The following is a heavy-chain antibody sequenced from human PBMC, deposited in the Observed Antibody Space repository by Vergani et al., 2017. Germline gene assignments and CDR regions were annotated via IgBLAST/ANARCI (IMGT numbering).Heavy chain of an antibody. CDR2: IYYSGST. J-gene: IGHJ4*02. CDR1: GGSISSYY. D-gene: IGHD5-18*01. V-gene: IGHV4-59*01. Sequence: QVQLQESGPGLVKPSQTLSLTCTVSGGSISSYYWSWIRQPPGKGLEWIGYIYYSGSTNYNPSLKSRVTISVDTSKNQFSLKLGSVTAADTAVYYCASLPRGGYGVYFDYWGQGTLVTVSS. CDR3: ASLPRGGYGVYFDY.